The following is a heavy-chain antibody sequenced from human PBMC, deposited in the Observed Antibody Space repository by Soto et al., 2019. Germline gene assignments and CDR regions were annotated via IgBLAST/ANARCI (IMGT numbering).Heavy chain of an antibody. D-gene: IGHD3-9*01. Sequence: PSETLSLTCAFSCGSIISSNWWSWVRQPPGKGLEWIGEIYHSGSTNYNPSLKSRVTISVDKSKNQFSLKLSSVTAADTAVYYCARAALYYDILTGYNNWFDPWGQGTLVTVS. CDR2: IYHSGST. CDR3: ARAALYYDILTGYNNWFDP. V-gene: IGHV4-4*02. J-gene: IGHJ5*02. CDR1: CGSIISSNW.